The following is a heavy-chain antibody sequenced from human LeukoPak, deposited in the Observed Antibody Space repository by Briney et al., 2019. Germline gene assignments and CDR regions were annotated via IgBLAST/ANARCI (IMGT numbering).Heavy chain of an antibody. D-gene: IGHD5-12*01. V-gene: IGHV3-21*01. Sequence: GGSLRLSCAASGFTFSSYSMDWVRQAPGKGLEWVSSISSSSSYIYYADSVKGRFTISRDNAKNTLYLQMNSLRAEDTAVYHCARGYSGYFYYWGQGTLVTVSS. CDR2: ISSSSSYI. J-gene: IGHJ4*02. CDR3: ARGYSGYFYY. CDR1: GFTFSSYS.